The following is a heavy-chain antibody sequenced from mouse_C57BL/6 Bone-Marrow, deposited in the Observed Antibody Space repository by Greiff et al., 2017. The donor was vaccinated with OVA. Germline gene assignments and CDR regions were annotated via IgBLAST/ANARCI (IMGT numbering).Heavy chain of an antibody. CDR2: ISDGGSYT. J-gene: IGHJ1*03. CDR3: ARDSLSDYDNWYFDV. D-gene: IGHD2-4*01. CDR1: GFTFSSYA. Sequence: EVQGVESGGGLVKPGGSLKLSCAASGFTFSSYAMSWVRQTPEKRLEWVATISDGGSYTYYPDNVKGRFTISRDNAKNNLYLQMSHLKSEDTAMYYCARDSLSDYDNWYFDVWGTGTTVTVSS. V-gene: IGHV5-4*01.